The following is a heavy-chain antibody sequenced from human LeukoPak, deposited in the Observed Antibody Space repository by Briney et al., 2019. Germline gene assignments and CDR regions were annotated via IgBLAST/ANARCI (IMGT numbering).Heavy chain of an antibody. CDR3: ASSPGGTGAFDV. J-gene: IGHJ3*01. CDR2: IYYSGST. V-gene: IGHV4-31*03. D-gene: IGHD1-1*01. CDR1: GGSLSRGGYY. Sequence: SQTLSLTCTVSGGSLSRGGYYWSWIRQHPGKGLEWIGYIYYSGSTYYNPSLKSRLTISVETSKNQFSLRLSSVTAADTAVYYCASSPGGTGAFDVWGQGTMVTVSS.